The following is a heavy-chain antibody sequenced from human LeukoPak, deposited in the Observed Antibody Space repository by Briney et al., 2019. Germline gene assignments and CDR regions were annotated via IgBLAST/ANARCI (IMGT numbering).Heavy chain of an antibody. J-gene: IGHJ3*02. Sequence: SETLSLTCTVSGGSICSSSYYWGWIRQPPGKGLEWIGSIYYSGSTYYNPSLKSRVTISVDTSKNQFSLKLSSVTAADTAVYYCARFLYDFWSGYSLVDAFDIWGQGTMVTVSS. D-gene: IGHD3-3*01. CDR1: GGSICSSSYY. V-gene: IGHV4-39*01. CDR3: ARFLYDFWSGYSLVDAFDI. CDR2: IYYSGST.